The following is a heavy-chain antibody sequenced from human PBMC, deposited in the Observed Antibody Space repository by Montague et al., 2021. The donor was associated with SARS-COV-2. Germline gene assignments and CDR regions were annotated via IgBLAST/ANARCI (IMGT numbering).Heavy chain of an antibody. Sequence: SLRLSCAASGFPVSSNNMSWVRQAPGKGLEWVSAINSGSGSIYYADSVKGRFTISRDISKSTLYLQVNSLRAEDTAVYYCARAPGYSYSSGGYDYYYGMDVWGQGTTVTVSS. J-gene: IGHJ6*02. D-gene: IGHD6-19*01. CDR3: ARAPGYSYSSGGYDYYYGMDV. CDR2: INSGSGSI. V-gene: IGHV3-66*01. CDR1: GFPVSSNN.